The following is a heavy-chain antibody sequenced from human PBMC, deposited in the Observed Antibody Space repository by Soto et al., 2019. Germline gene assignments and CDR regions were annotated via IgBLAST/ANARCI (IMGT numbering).Heavy chain of an antibody. CDR2: IRGYDGNP. CDR3: ARGGNQIAVPVAVAGPTRWFEP. CDR1: GYTFTSFG. V-gene: IGHV1-18*01. D-gene: IGHD6-19*01. Sequence: QVQLVQSGAEVKNPGASVKVSCKASGYTFTSFGINWVRQAPGQGLEWMGGIRGYDGNPNYAQKFQGRVTMTTETTTSTDYMELRRLRSNDTAVYYCARGGNQIAVPVAVAGPTRWFEPWGQGTLVTVSS. J-gene: IGHJ5*02.